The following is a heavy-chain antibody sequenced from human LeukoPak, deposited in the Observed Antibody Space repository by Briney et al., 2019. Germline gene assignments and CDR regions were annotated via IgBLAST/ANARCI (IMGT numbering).Heavy chain of an antibody. CDR2: IYYTGTT. CDR3: ARRPIAAGNNWFDP. CDR1: GGSFSGYY. D-gene: IGHD6-13*01. V-gene: IGHV4-34*01. Sequence: PSETLSLTCAVYGGSFSGYYWSWIRQPPGKGLDWIGSIYYTGTTYYSPSLQTRATLSFDTSKNQFSLKLTSVTAADTAVYFCARRPIAAGNNWFDPWGQGTLVTVSS. J-gene: IGHJ5*02.